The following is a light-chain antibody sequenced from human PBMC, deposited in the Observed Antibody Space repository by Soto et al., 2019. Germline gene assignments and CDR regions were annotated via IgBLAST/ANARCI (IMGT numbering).Light chain of an antibody. Sequence: EIVMTQSPATLSVSPGEGATLSCRASQSVASGLAWYQQKPGQAPRLLIYSASTRAAAIPARFSGSGSGTEFTLSISSLQSEDFAVYYCQQYSMWPITFGQGTRLEI. J-gene: IGKJ5*01. CDR1: QSVASG. CDR3: QQYSMWPIT. V-gene: IGKV3-15*01. CDR2: SAS.